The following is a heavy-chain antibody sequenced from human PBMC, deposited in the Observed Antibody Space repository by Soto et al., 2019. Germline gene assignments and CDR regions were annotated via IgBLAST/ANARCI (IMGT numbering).Heavy chain of an antibody. Sequence: PSQTLSLTCVISGDSISRNTAAWNWIRRSPSRGLEWLGRTYYRSKWYFDYAVSLKSRITINPDTSRNQVSLQLSSVTPEDTAVYYCARGAHGMEVVNFDSWGQGTLVTVSS. D-gene: IGHD6-19*01. J-gene: IGHJ4*02. CDR3: ARGAHGMEVVNFDS. CDR1: GDSISRNTAA. CDR2: TYYRSKWYF. V-gene: IGHV6-1*01.